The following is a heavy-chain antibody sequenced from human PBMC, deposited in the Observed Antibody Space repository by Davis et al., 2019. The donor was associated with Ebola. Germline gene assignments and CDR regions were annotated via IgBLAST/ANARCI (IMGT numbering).Heavy chain of an antibody. CDR3: ARWGRYIVVVPAATDYYYYGMDV. V-gene: IGHV3-48*03. Sequence: SVKGRFTISRDNAKNSLYLQMNSLRAEDTAVYYCARWGRYIVVVPAATDYYYYGMDVWGQGTTVTVSS. D-gene: IGHD2-2*01. J-gene: IGHJ6*02.